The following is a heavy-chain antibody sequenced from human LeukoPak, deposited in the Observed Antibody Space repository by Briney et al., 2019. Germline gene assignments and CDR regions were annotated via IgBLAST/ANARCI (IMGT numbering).Heavy chain of an antibody. Sequence: SETLSLTCTVSGGSVSSSSYYWGWIRQPPGTGLEWIGSIHYSGSTYYNPSLKSRVTISVDTSKNQFSLKLSSVTAADTAVYYCARSVVVVPAAIYWFDPWGQGTLVTVSS. D-gene: IGHD2-2*01. CDR2: IHYSGST. V-gene: IGHV4-39*01. CDR1: GGSVSSSSYY. J-gene: IGHJ5*02. CDR3: ARSVVVVPAAIYWFDP.